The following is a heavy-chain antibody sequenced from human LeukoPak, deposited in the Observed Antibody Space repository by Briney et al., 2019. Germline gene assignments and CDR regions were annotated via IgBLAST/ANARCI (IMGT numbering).Heavy chain of an antibody. V-gene: IGHV3-21*01. CDR3: ARDRDSSGWIPGPALPDC. D-gene: IGHD6-19*01. J-gene: IGHJ4*02. CDR1: EFTVSSNY. CDR2: ISSSSSYI. Sequence: GGSLRLSCAASEFTVSSNYMSWVRQAPGKGLERVSSISSSSSYIYYADSVKGRFTISRDNAKNSLYLQMNSLRAEDTAVYYCARDRDSSGWIPGPALPDCWGQGTLVTVSS.